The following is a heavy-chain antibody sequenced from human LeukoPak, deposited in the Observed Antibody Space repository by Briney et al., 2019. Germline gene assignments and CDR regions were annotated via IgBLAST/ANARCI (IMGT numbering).Heavy chain of an antibody. CDR2: IYYSGST. D-gene: IGHD2-21*01. J-gene: IGHJ4*02. CDR3: ARGGEGNFDY. CDR1: GGSISSSRYN. Sequence: SGTLSLTCTVSGGSISSSRYNCGVSRQPPGEGVGWIGSIYYSGSTYYNPSLKSRVNISVDTSKHQFSLKLSSVTAADTAVYYCARGGEGNFDYWGQGTLVTVSS. V-gene: IGHV4-39*01.